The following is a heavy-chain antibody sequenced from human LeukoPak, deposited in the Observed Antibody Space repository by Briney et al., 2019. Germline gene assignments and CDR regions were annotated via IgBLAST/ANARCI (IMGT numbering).Heavy chain of an antibody. J-gene: IGHJ6*03. V-gene: IGHV3-21*01. CDR1: GFTFSSYN. Sequence: PGGSLRLSCAASGFTFSSYNMNWVRQAPGKGLEWVSSISSSSSYIYYADSLKGRFTISRDNAKNSLYLQMNSLRAEDTAVYYCARDDPSFPANKLNYYMDVWGKGTTVTISS. CDR3: ARDDPSFPANKLNYYMDV. D-gene: IGHD1-7*01. CDR2: ISSSSSYI.